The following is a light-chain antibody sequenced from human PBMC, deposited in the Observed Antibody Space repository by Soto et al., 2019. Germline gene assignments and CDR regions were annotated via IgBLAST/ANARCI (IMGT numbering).Light chain of an antibody. CDR2: HVT. CDR3: SSYTSSGTLV. V-gene: IGLV2-14*03. Sequence: QSALTQPASVSGSPGQSVTIYCAGTSSDVGDYNYVSWYQQYPGKAPKLMIYHVTNRPSGVSNRFSGSKSGNTASLTISGLQAEDDADYYCSSYTSSGTLVFGGGTKLTVL. J-gene: IGLJ2*01. CDR1: SSDVGDYNY.